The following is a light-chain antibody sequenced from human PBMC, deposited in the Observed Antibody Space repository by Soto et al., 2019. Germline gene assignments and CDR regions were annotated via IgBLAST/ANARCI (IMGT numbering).Light chain of an antibody. CDR2: GTS. CDR1: QSVATY. J-gene: IGKJ2*01. Sequence: DIQMTQSPSSLSASVGDRVTITCRASQSVATYFNWYQQKPGKAPRLLIYGTSSLQSGVPSRFSGSGSGTVFTLSISSLQPEDFATYYCQQSYTFPYNFGQGTKLEMK. V-gene: IGKV1-39*01. CDR3: QQSYTFPYN.